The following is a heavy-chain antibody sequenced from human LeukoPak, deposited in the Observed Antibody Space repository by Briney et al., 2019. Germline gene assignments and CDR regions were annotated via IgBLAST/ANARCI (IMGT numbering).Heavy chain of an antibody. D-gene: IGHD2-15*01. CDR2: LNSDGSIT. CDR3: ARGGYCSGGSCYRGFDS. CDR1: GFTFSNYW. V-gene: IGHV3-74*03. Sequence: GGSLRLSCAASGFTFSNYWMQWVRQAPGKGLVWVSRLNSDGSITTYADSVKGRFTVSRDNAKNTLFLQMNSLRDEDTAVYYCARGGYCSGGSCYRGFDSWGQGTLVTVSS. J-gene: IGHJ4*02.